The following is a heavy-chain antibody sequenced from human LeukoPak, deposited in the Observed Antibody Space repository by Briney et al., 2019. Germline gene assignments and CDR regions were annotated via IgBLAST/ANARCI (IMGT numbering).Heavy chain of an antibody. CDR1: GGTFSSYA. J-gene: IGHJ5*02. D-gene: IGHD3-16*02. CDR2: IIPIFGTA. V-gene: IGHV1-69*05. CDR3: ARVSRLGELSFWFDP. Sequence: RASVKVSCKASGGTFSSYAISWVRQAPGQGLEWMGGIIPIFGTANYAQKFQGRVTMPRDTSTSTVYMELSSLRSEDTAVYYCARVSRLGELSFWFDPWGQGTLVTVSS.